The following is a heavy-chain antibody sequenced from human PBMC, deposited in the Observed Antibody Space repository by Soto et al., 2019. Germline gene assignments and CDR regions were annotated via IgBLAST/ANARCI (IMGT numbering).Heavy chain of an antibody. V-gene: IGHV1-69*13. CDR2: IIPIFGTA. D-gene: IGHD3-10*01. J-gene: IGHJ4*02. CDR3: ARGGRGFGERHDKFDY. CDR1: GGTLSSYA. Sequence: GASVKVSCKASGGTLSSYAISWVRQAPGQGLEWMGGIIPIFGTANYAQKFQGRVTITADESTSTAYMELSSLRSEDTAVYYCARGGRGFGERHDKFDYWGQGTLVTVSS.